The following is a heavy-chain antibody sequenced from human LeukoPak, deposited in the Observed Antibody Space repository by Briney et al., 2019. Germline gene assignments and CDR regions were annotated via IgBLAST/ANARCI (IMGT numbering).Heavy chain of an antibody. Sequence: GGSLRLSCAASGFTFSSYSMNWVRQAPGKGLEWVSYISSSSSTIYYADSVKGRFTISSDNAKNSPYLQMNSLRAEDTAVYHCARGGLIRGVIPGYYYYGLDVWGQGTTVTVSS. CDR2: ISSSSSTI. J-gene: IGHJ6*02. V-gene: IGHV3-48*04. CDR1: GFTFSSYS. CDR3: ARGGLIRGVIPGYYYYGLDV. D-gene: IGHD3-10*01.